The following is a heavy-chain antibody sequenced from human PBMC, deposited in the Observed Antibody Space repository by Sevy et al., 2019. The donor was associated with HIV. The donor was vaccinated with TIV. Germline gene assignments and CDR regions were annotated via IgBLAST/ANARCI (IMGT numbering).Heavy chain of an antibody. D-gene: IGHD3-3*01. V-gene: IGHV4-39*01. CDR1: GGSISSSSYY. Sequence: SETLSLTCTVSGGSISSSSYYWGWIRQPPGKGLEWIGSIYYGGSTYYNPSLKSRVTISVDTSKNQFSLKLSSVTAADTAVYYCARLYYDFWSGYYLFDYWGQGTLVTVSS. CDR3: ARLYYDFWSGYYLFDY. J-gene: IGHJ4*02. CDR2: IYYGGST.